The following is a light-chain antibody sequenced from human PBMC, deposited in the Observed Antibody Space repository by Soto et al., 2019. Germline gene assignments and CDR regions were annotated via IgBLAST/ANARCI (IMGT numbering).Light chain of an antibody. Sequence: IVLTQSRGTLSLSPGERATLSCRASQSVSSSYLAWYQQKPGQAPRLLIYGASSRATGISDRFSGSGSGTDFTLTINKLEPEDFAVYYCHQYGSSSWTFGQGTKVDIK. CDR2: GAS. J-gene: IGKJ1*01. V-gene: IGKV3-20*01. CDR3: HQYGSSSWT. CDR1: QSVSSSY.